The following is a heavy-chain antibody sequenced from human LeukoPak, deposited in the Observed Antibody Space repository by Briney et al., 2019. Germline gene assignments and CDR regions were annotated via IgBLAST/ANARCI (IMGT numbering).Heavy chain of an antibody. Sequence: PGGSLRLSCAASGFTVSSNYMSWVRQAPGKGLEWVSVIYSGGSTYYADSVKGRFTISRDNSKNTLYLQMNSLRAEDTAVYYCTRGPIHLWLYDGMDVWGQGTTVIVSS. CDR1: GFTVSSNY. CDR2: IYSGGST. D-gene: IGHD5-18*01. V-gene: IGHV3-66*02. J-gene: IGHJ6*02. CDR3: TRGPIHLWLYDGMDV.